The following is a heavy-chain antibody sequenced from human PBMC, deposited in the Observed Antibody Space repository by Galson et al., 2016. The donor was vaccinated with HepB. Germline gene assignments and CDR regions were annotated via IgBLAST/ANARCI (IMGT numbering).Heavy chain of an antibody. J-gene: IGHJ4*02. Sequence: SLRLSCAASGFTFSSYAMHWVRQAPGKGLEWVAVISLAGSNNFYADAVKGRFTLSRDNSKNTLSLQMNSLRAEDTAVYYCAIDDDYVWGTYRYTRTVPQYYFDYWGQGTLVTVSS. V-gene: IGHV3-30-3*01. CDR2: ISLAGSNN. CDR1: GFTFSSYA. CDR3: AIDDDYVWGTYRYTRTVPQYYFDY. D-gene: IGHD3-16*02.